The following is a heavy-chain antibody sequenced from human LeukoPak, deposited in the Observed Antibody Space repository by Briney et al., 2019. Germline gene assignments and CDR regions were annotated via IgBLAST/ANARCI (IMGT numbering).Heavy chain of an antibody. D-gene: IGHD3-3*01. CDR2: ISGYNGDT. Sequence: ASVTVSCKASGYTFTSYYIHWVRQAPGQGLEWMGWISGYNGDTNYAQKLQGRVTMTTDTSTRTAYMELRSLRSDDTAVYYCARVERFFGDYYMDVWGKGTTATVSS. CDR1: GYTFTSYY. J-gene: IGHJ6*03. CDR3: ARVERFFGDYYMDV. V-gene: IGHV1-18*04.